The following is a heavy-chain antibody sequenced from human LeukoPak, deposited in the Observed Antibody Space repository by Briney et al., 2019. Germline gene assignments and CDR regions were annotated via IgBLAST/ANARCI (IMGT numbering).Heavy chain of an antibody. V-gene: IGHV3-74*01. J-gene: IGHJ4*02. CDR2: IKSDGSVT. CDR3: ARDHDAVGTTIDH. D-gene: IGHD1-14*01. Sequence: GGSLRLSCAASGFTFSSYWMHWVRQAPGEGLVWVSRIKSDGSVTWYADSVKGRFTISRDNAKNMSYLQMNSLRDEDTAVYFCARDHDAVGTTIDHWGQGTLVTVSS. CDR1: GFTFSSYW.